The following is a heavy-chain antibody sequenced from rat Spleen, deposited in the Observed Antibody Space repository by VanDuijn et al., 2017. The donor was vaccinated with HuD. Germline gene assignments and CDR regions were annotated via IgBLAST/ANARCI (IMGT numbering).Heavy chain of an antibody. D-gene: IGHD4-3*01. Sequence: EVQLVETGGGLVQPGRSLKLSCEVSGFTFRNFDMAWVRQTPTKGLEWVSSISPSGVTYYRDSVKGRFTVSRYNTKSTLHLLRDSLRSEDTATYYCARQDTSWYSNWFTYWGQGTLVTVSS. CDR3: ARQDTSWYSNWFTY. CDR1: GFTFRNFD. CDR2: ISPSGVT. J-gene: IGHJ3*01. V-gene: IGHV5S23*01.